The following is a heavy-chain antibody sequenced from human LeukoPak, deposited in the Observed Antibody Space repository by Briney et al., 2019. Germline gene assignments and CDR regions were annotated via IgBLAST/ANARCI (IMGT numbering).Heavy chain of an antibody. V-gene: IGHV3-21*01. CDR3: ARIATGGPLD. Sequence: PGGSLRLSCAASGFTFSTYSMDWVRQAPGKGLECVSSISTASSYIYYADAVKGRFTVSRDNAKNTLYLQMNSLSVEDTAIYYCARIATGGPLDWGQGTLVIVSS. J-gene: IGHJ4*02. D-gene: IGHD2-8*02. CDR1: GFTFSTYS. CDR2: ISTASSYI.